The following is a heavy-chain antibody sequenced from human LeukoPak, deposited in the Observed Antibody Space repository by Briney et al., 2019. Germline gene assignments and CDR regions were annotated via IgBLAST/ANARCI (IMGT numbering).Heavy chain of an antibody. CDR2: IYSGGDT. CDR3: AKDRVPAAMTWSDP. D-gene: IGHD2-2*01. CDR1: GVTVSTNY. V-gene: IGHV3-53*05. J-gene: IGHJ5*02. Sequence: GGSLRLSCAVSGVTVSTNYMSWVRQAPGQGQEWVSVIYSGGDTYYADSMKGRFTVSRDNSKNTLYLQMNSLRAEDTAVYYCAKDRVPAAMTWSDPWGQGTLVTVSS.